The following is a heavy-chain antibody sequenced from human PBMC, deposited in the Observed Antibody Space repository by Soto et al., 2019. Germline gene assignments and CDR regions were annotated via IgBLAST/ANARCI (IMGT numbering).Heavy chain of an antibody. V-gene: IGHV4-59*08. Sequence: SETLSLTCTVSGGSISSYYWSWIRQPPGKGLEWIGYIYYSGSTNYNPSLKSRVTISVDTSKNQFSLKLSSVTAADTAVYYCARVYDFGSIDYWGQGTLVTVSS. CDR2: IYYSGST. CDR1: GGSISSYY. D-gene: IGHD3-3*01. J-gene: IGHJ4*02. CDR3: ARVYDFGSIDY.